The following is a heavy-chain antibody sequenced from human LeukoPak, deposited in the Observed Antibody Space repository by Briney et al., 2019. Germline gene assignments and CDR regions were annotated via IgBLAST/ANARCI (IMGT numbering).Heavy chain of an antibody. CDR3: ARDRGPYSGYDSYYFDY. CDR2: IYYSGST. J-gene: IGHJ4*02. V-gene: IGHV4-31*03. CDR1: GGSISSGGYY. D-gene: IGHD5-12*01. Sequence: SETLSLTCTVSGGSISSGGYYWSWIRPHPGTGLEWIGYIYYSGSTYYNPSLKSRVNISVDTSKNQFSLKLSSVTAADTAVYYCARDRGPYSGYDSYYFDYWGQGTLVTVSS.